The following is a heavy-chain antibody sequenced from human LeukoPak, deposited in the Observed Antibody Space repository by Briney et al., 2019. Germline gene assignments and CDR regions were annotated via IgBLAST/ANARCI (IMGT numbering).Heavy chain of an antibody. J-gene: IGHJ4*02. D-gene: IGHD3-22*01. Sequence: GGSLRLSCAASGFTFSSYSMNWVRQAPGKGLEWVSSISSSSSYIYYADSVKGRFTISRDNAKNSLYLQMNSLRAEDTALYYCAKGTGYYDSSGNFDYWGQGTLVTVSS. V-gene: IGHV3-21*04. CDR2: ISSSSSYI. CDR1: GFTFSSYS. CDR3: AKGTGYYDSSGNFDY.